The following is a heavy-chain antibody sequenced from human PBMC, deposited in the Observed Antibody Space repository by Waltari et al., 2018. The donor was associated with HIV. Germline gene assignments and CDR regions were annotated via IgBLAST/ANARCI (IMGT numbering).Heavy chain of an antibody. D-gene: IGHD6-6*01. CDR1: GGSISSSNW. CDR2: IYHSGST. V-gene: IGHV4-4*02. Sequence: QVQLQESGPGLVKPSGTLSLTCAVSGGSISSSNWWSWVRQPPGKGLEWIGEIYHSGSTNYNPALKGRVTISVDKSKNQFSLKLSSVTAADTAVYYCARDTSIAARPPSYYFDYWGQGTLVTVSS. CDR3: ARDTSIAARPPSYYFDY. J-gene: IGHJ4*02.